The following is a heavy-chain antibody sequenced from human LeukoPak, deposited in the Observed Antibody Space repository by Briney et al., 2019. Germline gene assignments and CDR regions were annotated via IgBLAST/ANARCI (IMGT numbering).Heavy chain of an antibody. CDR1: GGSISSHY. D-gene: IGHD3-3*01. CDR2: IYYSGST. Sequence: SETLSLTCTVPGGSISSHYWSWIRQPPGKGLEWIGYIYYSGSTNYNPSLKSRVTISVDTSKNQFSLKLSSVTAADTAVYYCARMGGPLGRYYDFWRGYYTPYYYYMDVWGKGTTVTVSS. CDR3: ARMGGPLGRYYDFWRGYYTPYYYYMDV. J-gene: IGHJ6*03. V-gene: IGHV4-59*11.